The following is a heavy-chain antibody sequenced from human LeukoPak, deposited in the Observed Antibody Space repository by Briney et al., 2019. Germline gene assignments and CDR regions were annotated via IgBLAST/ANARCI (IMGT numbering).Heavy chain of an antibody. J-gene: IGHJ4*02. V-gene: IGHV4-59*08. Sequence: PSETLSLTCTVSGGSISSYYWSWIRQPPGKGLEWIGYIYYSGSTNYNPSLKSRVTISVDTSKNQFSLKLSSVTAADTAVYYCASQGYYGSGSAKDYWGQGTLVTVSS. D-gene: IGHD3-10*01. CDR3: ASQGYYGSGSAKDY. CDR1: GGSISSYY. CDR2: IYYSGST.